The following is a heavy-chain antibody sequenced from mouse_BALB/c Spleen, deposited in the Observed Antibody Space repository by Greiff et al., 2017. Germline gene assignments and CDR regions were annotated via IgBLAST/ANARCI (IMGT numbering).Heavy chain of an antibody. V-gene: IGHV5-9-4*01. CDR3: ARAVGYEAY. Sequence: EVMLVESGGGLVQPGGSRKLSCAASGFTFSSYAMSWVRQSPEKRLEWVAEISSGGSYTYYPDTVTGRFTISRDNAKNTLYLEMSSLRSEDTAMYYCARAVGYEAYWGQGTLVTVSA. CDR2: ISSGGSYT. J-gene: IGHJ3*01. CDR1: GFTFSSYA. D-gene: IGHD3-1*01.